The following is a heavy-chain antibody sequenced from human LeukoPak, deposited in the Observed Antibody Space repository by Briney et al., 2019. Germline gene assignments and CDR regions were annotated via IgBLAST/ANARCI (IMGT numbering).Heavy chain of an antibody. CDR3: ARVDSGTYYMPFDY. V-gene: IGHV4-59*11. CDR2: IYHSGST. Sequence: KSSETLSLTCTVSGGFISTHYWSWIRQPPGKGLEWIGYIYHSGSTNYNPPLKGRATISVDTSKNQISLRLGSVTAADTAVYYCARVDSGTYYMPFDYWGQGSLVTVSS. CDR1: GGFISTHY. D-gene: IGHD1-26*01. J-gene: IGHJ4*02.